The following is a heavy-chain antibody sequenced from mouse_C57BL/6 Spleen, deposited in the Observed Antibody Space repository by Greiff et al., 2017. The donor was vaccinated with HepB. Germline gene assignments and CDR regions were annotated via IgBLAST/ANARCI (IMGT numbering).Heavy chain of an antibody. CDR1: GYTFTSYW. Sequence: VQLQQSGAELVKPGALVKLSCKASGYTFTSYWMHWVKQRPGQGLEWIGMIHPNSGSTNYNEKFKSKATLTVDKSSSTAYMQLSSLTSEDSAVYYCARTHLLDGYYVDYYAMDYWGQGTSVTVSS. CDR2: IHPNSGST. CDR3: ARTHLLDGYYVDYYAMDY. D-gene: IGHD2-3*01. V-gene: IGHV1-64*01. J-gene: IGHJ4*01.